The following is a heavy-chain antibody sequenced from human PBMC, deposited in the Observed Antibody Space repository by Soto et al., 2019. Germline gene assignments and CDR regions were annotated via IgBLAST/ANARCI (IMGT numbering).Heavy chain of an antibody. CDR3: ARLEGTIFGVVPDYYYGMDV. V-gene: IGHV3-48*02. CDR1: GFTFSSYS. J-gene: IGHJ6*02. Sequence: GGSLRLSCAASGFTFSSYSMNWVRQAPGKGLEWVSYISSSSSTIYYAESVKGRFTISRDNAKNSLYLQLNSLGDEDTAVYYCARLEGTIFGVVPDYYYGMDVWGQGTTVTVSS. CDR2: ISSSSSTI. D-gene: IGHD3-3*01.